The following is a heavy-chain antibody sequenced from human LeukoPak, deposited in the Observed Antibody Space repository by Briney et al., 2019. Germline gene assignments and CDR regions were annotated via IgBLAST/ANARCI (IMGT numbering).Heavy chain of an antibody. CDR2: INPNSGGT. V-gene: IGHV1-2*02. CDR1: GYSFTDYY. Sequence: ASVKVSCKTSGYSFTDYYMHWVRQAPGQGLEWMGWINPNSGGTNYAQKFQGRVTMTRDTSISTAYMELSRLRSDDTAVYSCASGRVGGGYSNWFDPWGQGTLVTVSS. D-gene: IGHD4-23*01. CDR3: ASGRVGGGYSNWFDP. J-gene: IGHJ5*02.